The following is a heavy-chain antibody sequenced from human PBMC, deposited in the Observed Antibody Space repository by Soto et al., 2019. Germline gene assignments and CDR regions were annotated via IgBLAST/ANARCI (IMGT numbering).Heavy chain of an antibody. D-gene: IGHD3-16*02. CDR1: GFTFSSFA. CDR3: ARGGGTRLGELSSIFDN. CDR2: ISYDGNNK. Sequence: QVQLVESGGGVVQPGRSLRLSCAASGFTFSSFAMHWVRQAPGKGLEWVAVISYDGNNKYYPDSVKGRFTISRDNSKNTLYLQMNSLRAEDTAVYYCARGGGTRLGELSSIFDNWGQGTLVTVSS. J-gene: IGHJ4*02. V-gene: IGHV3-30-3*01.